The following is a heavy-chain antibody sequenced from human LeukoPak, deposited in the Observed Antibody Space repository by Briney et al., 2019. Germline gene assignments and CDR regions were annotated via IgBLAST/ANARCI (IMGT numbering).Heavy chain of an antibody. CDR3: AKGGWLDD. D-gene: IGHD6-19*01. CDR1: GLNFNKYD. Sequence: GGSLRLSCAASGLNFNKYDMTWARQASGKGLEWVSTITGRSDKTYYTDSVKGRFVTSRDNSKDTLYLQMNSLRAEDTALYYCAKGGWLDDLGQGALVTVSS. CDR2: ITGRSDKT. J-gene: IGHJ4*02. V-gene: IGHV3-23*01.